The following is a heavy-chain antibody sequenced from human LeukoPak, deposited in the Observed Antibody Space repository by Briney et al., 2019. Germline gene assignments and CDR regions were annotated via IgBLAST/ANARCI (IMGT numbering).Heavy chain of an antibody. CDR3: ARVGYDILTGTFDY. J-gene: IGHJ4*02. V-gene: IGHV3-53*01. CDR2: IYSGGST. D-gene: IGHD3-9*01. CDR1: GFTVSSNY. Sequence: GGSLRLSCAASGFTVSSNYMSWVRQAPGKGLEWVSVIYSGGSTYYADSVKGRFTISRDNFKNTLYLQMSSLRAEDTAVYYCARVGYDILTGTFDYWGQGTLVTVSS.